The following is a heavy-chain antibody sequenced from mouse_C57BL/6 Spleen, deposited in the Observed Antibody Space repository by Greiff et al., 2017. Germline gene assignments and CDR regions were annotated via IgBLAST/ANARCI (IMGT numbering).Heavy chain of an antibody. CDR2: IYPGDGDT. CDR1: GYAFSSYW. Sequence: QVQLKQSGAELVKPGASVKISCKASGYAFSSYWMNWVKQRPGKGLEWIGQIYPGDGDTNYNGKFKGKATLTADKSSSTAYMQLSSLTSEDSAVYFCARGKTAQVYFDSWGQGTTLTVSS. CDR3: ARGKTAQVYFDS. D-gene: IGHD3-2*02. V-gene: IGHV1-80*01. J-gene: IGHJ2*01.